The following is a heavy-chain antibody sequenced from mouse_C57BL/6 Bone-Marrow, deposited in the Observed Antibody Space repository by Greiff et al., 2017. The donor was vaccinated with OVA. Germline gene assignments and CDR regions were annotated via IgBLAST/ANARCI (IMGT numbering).Heavy chain of an antibody. Sequence: VQVVESGPGLVAPSQSLSITCTVSGFSLTSYAISWVRQPPGKGLEWLGVIWTGGGTNYNSALKSRLSISKDNSKSQVFLKMNSLQTDDTARYYCASHYYSNYEGFAYWGQGTLVTVSA. CDR1: GFSLTSYA. J-gene: IGHJ3*01. D-gene: IGHD2-5*01. CDR3: ASHYYSNYEGFAY. CDR2: IWTGGGT. V-gene: IGHV2-9-1*01.